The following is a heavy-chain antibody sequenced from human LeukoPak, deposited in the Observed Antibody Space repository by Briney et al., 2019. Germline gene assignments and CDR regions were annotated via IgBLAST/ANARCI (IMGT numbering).Heavy chain of an antibody. CDR1: GGSISSYY. CDR3: ARDSDYGGNPAFDY. CDR2: IYYSGST. J-gene: IGHJ4*02. V-gene: IGHV4-59*01. D-gene: IGHD4-23*01. Sequence: PSETLSLTCTVSGGSISSYYWCWIRQPPGKGLEWIGYIYYSGSTNYNPSLKSRVTISVDTSKNQFSLKLSSVTAADTAVYYCARDSDYGGNPAFDYWGEGTLVTVSS.